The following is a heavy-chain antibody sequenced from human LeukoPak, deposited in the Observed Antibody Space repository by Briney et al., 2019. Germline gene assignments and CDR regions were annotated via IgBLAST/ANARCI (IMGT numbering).Heavy chain of an antibody. CDR3: ARGVVLGQDDAFDI. J-gene: IGHJ3*02. CDR1: GGSISNYY. Sequence: SETLSLTWTVSGGSISNYYWSWIRQPAGKGLEWIGYIFYRGSIDYSPSLQSRVTISVDTSRNHLSLRLTSVTAADTAVYFCARGVVLGQDDAFDIWGRGTMVTVSS. D-gene: IGHD3/OR15-3a*01. V-gene: IGHV4-59*12. CDR2: IFYRGSI.